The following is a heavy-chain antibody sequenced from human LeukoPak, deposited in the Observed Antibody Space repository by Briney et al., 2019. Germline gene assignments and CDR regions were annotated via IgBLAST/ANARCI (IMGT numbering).Heavy chain of an antibody. CDR3: GSSHSSSWYDW. CDR2: IYYSGSI. D-gene: IGHD6-13*01. CDR1: GGSISSSSYY. V-gene: IGHV4-39*07. Sequence: SETLSLTCIVSGGSISSSSYYWGWIRQSPGKGLEWIGSIYYSGSIYYNPSLESRVTISLDTSKNQFSLKLNSVTAADTAVYYCGSSHSSSWYDWWGQGTLVTVTS. J-gene: IGHJ4*02.